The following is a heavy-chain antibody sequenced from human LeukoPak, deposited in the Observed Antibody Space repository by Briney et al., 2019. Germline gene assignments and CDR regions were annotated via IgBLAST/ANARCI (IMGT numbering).Heavy chain of an antibody. D-gene: IGHD3-22*01. V-gene: IGHV3-21*01. J-gene: IGHJ5*02. CDR2: ISSSGSYI. CDR3: ARDLQVGYYYDSRTS. CDR1: GFTFNSYS. Sequence: GGSLRLSCAASGFTFNSYSMNWVRQAPGKGLEWVSFISSSGSYIYYADSVKGRFTISRDNAKNSLYLQMNSLRAEDTAVYYCARDLQVGYYYDSRTSWGQGTLVTVSS.